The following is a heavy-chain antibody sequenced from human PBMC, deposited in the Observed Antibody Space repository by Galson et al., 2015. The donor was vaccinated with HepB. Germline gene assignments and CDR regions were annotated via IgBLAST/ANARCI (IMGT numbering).Heavy chain of an antibody. J-gene: IGHJ3*02. Sequence: TLSLTCTVSGDSIRTYYWSWIRQPPGKGLEWIGYIYYSGSTNYNYNGSTYYNPSLKSRVTISVDTSKNQFSLKLSSVTAADTAVYYCARDSWVFAGDYDRIGQVDAFDIWGQGTMVTVSS. D-gene: IGHD2-21*01. CDR3: ARDSWVFAGDYDRIGQVDAFDI. CDR2: IYYSGST. V-gene: IGHV4-59*01. CDR1: GDSIRTYY.